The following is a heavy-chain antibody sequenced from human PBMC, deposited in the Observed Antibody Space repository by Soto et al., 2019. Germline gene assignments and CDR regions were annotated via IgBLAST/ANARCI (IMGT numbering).Heavy chain of an antibody. CDR3: ARERGYSYGNWFDP. V-gene: IGHV3-30-3*01. J-gene: IGHJ5*02. Sequence: GGSLRLSCAAPGFTFSSYAMHWVRQAPGKGLEWVAVISYDGSNKYYADSVKGRFTISRDNSKNTLYLQMNSLRAEDTAVYYCARERGYSYGNWFDPWGQGTLVTVSS. D-gene: IGHD5-18*01. CDR1: GFTFSSYA. CDR2: ISYDGSNK.